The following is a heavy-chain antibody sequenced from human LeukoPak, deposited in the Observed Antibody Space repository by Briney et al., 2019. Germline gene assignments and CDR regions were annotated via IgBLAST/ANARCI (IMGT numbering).Heavy chain of an antibody. CDR3: AKEGDTALVTGYFDL. D-gene: IGHD5-18*01. CDR1: GAPFASNV. CDR2: TILIFGTA. V-gene: IGHV1-69*01. Sequence: GASVKVSCKASGAPFASNVTGWGRRPPGQGLEWMEGTILIFGTAHHAQKFQGRLTITADESTSTVYMEMSSLRSEDTAMYYRAKEGDTALVTGYFDLWGRGTLVTVSS. J-gene: IGHJ2*01.